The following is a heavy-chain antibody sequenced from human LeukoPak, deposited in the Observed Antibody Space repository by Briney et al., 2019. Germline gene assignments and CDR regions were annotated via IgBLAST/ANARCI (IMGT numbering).Heavy chain of an antibody. J-gene: IGHJ4*02. CDR1: GGSFSGYY. Sequence: SETLSLTCAVYGGSFSGYYWSWIRQPPGKGLEWIGEINHSGSTNYNPSLKSRVTISVDTSKNQFSLKLSSVTAADTAVYYCARGRYSSSSPFFPHWGQGTLVTVSS. D-gene: IGHD6-6*01. CDR3: ARGRYSSSSPFFPH. CDR2: INHSGST. V-gene: IGHV4-34*01.